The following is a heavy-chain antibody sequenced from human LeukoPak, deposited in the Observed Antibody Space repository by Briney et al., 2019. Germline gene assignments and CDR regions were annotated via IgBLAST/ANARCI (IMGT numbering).Heavy chain of an antibody. J-gene: IGHJ3*02. CDR2: INPNSGGT. Sequence: ASVKVSCKASGGTFSSYAISWVRQAPGQGLEWMGWINPNSGGTNYAQKFQGWVTMTRDTSISTAYMELSRLRSDDTAVYYCASSRSGWYYDAFDIWGQGTMVTVSS. CDR3: ASSRSGWYYDAFDI. V-gene: IGHV1-2*04. CDR1: GGTFSSYA. D-gene: IGHD6-19*01.